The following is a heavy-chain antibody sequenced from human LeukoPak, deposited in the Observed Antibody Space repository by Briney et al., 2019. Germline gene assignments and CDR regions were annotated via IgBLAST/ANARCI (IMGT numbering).Heavy chain of an antibody. CDR1: AGSMNTNY. D-gene: IGHD1-1*01. V-gene: IGHV4-59*08. CDR3: AIRTRATTGGDYFDY. J-gene: IGHJ4*02. CDR2: IYYTGNT. Sequence: PSETLSLTCTVSAGSMNTNYWTCFRQPPGKGLEWIGYIYYTGNTSYSPSLKSRVTMSADTSKNQFSLKLNSVITADTAVYHCAIRTRATTGGDYFDYWGQGTLVTVSS.